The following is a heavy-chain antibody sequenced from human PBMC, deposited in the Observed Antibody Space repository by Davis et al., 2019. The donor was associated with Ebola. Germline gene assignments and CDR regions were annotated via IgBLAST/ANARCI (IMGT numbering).Heavy chain of an antibody. D-gene: IGHD2-2*01. CDR1: GYTFTSYG. CDR2: ISAYNGNT. CDR3: ARRGCSSTSCLYYYYYYGMDV. V-gene: IGHV1-18*01. J-gene: IGHJ6*02. Sequence: ASVKVSCKASGYTFTSYGISWVRQAPGQGLEWMGWISAYNGNTNYAQKLQGRVTMTTDTSTSTAYMELRSLRSDDTAVYYCARRGCSSTSCLYYYYYYGMDVWGQGTTVTVSS.